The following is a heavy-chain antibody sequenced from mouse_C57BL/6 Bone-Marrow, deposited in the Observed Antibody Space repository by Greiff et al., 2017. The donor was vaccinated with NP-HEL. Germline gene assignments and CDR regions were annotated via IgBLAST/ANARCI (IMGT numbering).Heavy chain of an antibody. CDR2: IYPGSGST. Sequence: QVQLQQPGAELVKPGASVKMSCKASGYTFTSYWLTWVKQRPGQGLEWIGDIYPGSGSTNYNEKFKSKATLTVDTSSSTAYMQLSSLASEDSAVYYCARKDDYFWFADWGQGTLVTVSA. D-gene: IGHD2-4*01. CDR1: GYTFTSYW. J-gene: IGHJ3*01. CDR3: ARKDDYFWFAD. V-gene: IGHV1-55*01.